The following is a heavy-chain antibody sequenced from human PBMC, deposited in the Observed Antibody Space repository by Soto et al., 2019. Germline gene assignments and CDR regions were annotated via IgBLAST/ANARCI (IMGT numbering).Heavy chain of an antibody. CDR2: ISAYNGNT. J-gene: IGHJ5*02. V-gene: IGHV1-18*01. CDR1: GYTFTSYG. CDR3: ATDRDRGVIGWFDP. Sequence: QVQLVQSGAEVKKPGASVKVSCKASGYTFTSYGISWVRQAPGQGLEWMGWISAYNGNTNYAQKLQGRVTMTEDTSTDTAYMELSSLRSEDTAVYYCATDRDRGVIGWFDPWGQGTLVTVSS. D-gene: IGHD3-10*01.